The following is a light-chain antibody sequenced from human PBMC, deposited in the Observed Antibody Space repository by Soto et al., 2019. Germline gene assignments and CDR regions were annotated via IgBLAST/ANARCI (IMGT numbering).Light chain of an antibody. V-gene: IGLV2-23*02. CDR3: CSYAGSSSSI. J-gene: IGLJ1*01. CDR2: EVT. CDR1: SSDVGAYNYNY. Sequence: QSALTQPPSSSASPGKSVIISCTRTSSDVGAYNYNYVSWYQQYPGKAPRLMIYEVTKRPSGVSNRFSGSKSGNTASLTISGLQPEDEADYYCCSYAGSSSSIFGTGTKVTVL.